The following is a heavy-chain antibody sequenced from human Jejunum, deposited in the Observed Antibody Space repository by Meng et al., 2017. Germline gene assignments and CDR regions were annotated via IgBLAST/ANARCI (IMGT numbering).Heavy chain of an antibody. CDR2: INTDGSST. D-gene: IGHD3-10*02. CDR3: AKLVRQ. CDR1: GFTFSRSW. Sequence: RVDSGGGLFQPGGALRLSCAASGFTFSRSWMHWVRQAPGKGLVWVSRINTDGSSTSYADSVKGRFTISRDNAKDTLYLEMNSLRAEDTAVYYCAKLVRQWGQGTLVTVSS. V-gene: IGHV3-74*01. J-gene: IGHJ4*02.